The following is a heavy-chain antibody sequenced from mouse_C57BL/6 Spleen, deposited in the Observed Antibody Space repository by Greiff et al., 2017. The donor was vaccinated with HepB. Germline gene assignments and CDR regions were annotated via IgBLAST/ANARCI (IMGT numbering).Heavy chain of an antibody. D-gene: IGHD2-1*01. J-gene: IGHJ4*01. CDR3: ATYGNSYAMDY. Sequence: QVQLKQPGAELVMPGASVKLSCKASGYTFTSYWMHWVKQRPGQGLEWIGEIDPSDSYTNYNQKFKSKSTWTVDNSSSTAYMQLSSLTSEDSAVYYCATYGNSYAMDYWGQGTSVTVSS. CDR1: GYTFTSYW. CDR2: IDPSDSYT. V-gene: IGHV1-69*01.